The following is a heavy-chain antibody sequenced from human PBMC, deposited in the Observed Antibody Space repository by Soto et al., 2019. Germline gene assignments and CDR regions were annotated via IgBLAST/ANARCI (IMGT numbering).Heavy chain of an antibody. Sequence: SETLSLTCTVSGGSISSSNWYSWVRQPPGKGLEWIGEIHHSGNTNYNPSLKSRVTISIDTSKNLLSLKLTSVTAADTAVYYRARGDYYDSSGYSAFHYWGQGTLVTVSS. CDR2: IHHSGNT. V-gene: IGHV4-4*02. J-gene: IGHJ4*02. CDR1: GGSISSSNW. D-gene: IGHD3-22*01. CDR3: ARGDYYDSSGYSAFHY.